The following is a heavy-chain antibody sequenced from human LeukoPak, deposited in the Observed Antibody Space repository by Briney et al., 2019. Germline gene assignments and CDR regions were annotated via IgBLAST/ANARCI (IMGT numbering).Heavy chain of an antibody. CDR2: ISAYNGNT. V-gene: IGHV1-18*01. CDR3: SRGIVWFGELSPVDY. CDR1: GYTFTSYG. D-gene: IGHD3-10*01. J-gene: IGHJ4*02. Sequence: ASLKVSCKASGYTFTSYGISWVRQAPGQGLEWMGWISAYNGNTNYAQKLQGRVTMTTDTSTSTAYMELRSLRSDYTAVYYCSRGIVWFGELSPVDYRGQGTLVTVSS.